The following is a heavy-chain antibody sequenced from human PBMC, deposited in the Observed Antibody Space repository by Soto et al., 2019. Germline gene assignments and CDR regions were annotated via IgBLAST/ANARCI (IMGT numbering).Heavy chain of an antibody. CDR2: ISGSGGST. V-gene: IGHV3-23*01. CDR1: GFTFSSYA. D-gene: IGHD1-7*01. J-gene: IGHJ4*02. CDR3: AKDLNNWNYAYFDY. Sequence: GGSLRLSCAVSGFTFSSYAMSWVRQAPGKGLEWVSAISGSGGSTYYADSVKGRFTISRDNSKNTLYLQMNSLRAEDTAVYYCAKDLNNWNYAYFDYWGQGTLVTVSS.